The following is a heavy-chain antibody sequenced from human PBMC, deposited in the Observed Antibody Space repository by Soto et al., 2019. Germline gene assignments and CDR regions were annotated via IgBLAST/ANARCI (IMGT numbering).Heavy chain of an antibody. J-gene: IGHJ5*02. D-gene: IGHD3-3*01. CDR1: GVHVKTNF. CDR2: LFSGPKT. V-gene: IGHV3-66*01. Sequence: EVQLMESGGGVVQPGGSLRLSCAASGVHVKTNFFSWVRQAPGKGLEWVSVLFSGPKTSFAASVRDRFTMSRDDSKNTVHLQMNTLRVEDTGVYDCARASGGTQDLWGQGILVTVSS. CDR3: ARASGGTQDL.